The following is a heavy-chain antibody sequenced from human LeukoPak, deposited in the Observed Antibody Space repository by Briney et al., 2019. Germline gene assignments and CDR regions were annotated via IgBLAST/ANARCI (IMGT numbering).Heavy chain of an antibody. CDR2: ISYDGSNK. V-gene: IGHV3-30*18. J-gene: IGHJ4*02. D-gene: IGHD3-22*01. CDR3: AEELVYYDSSGYYEGDY. CDR1: GFTFSSYG. Sequence: GRSLRLSCAASGFTFSSYGMHWIRQAPGKGLEWVAVISYDGSNKYYADSVKGRFTISRDNSKNTLYLQMNSLRAEDTAVYYCAEELVYYDSSGYYEGDYWGQGTLVTVSS.